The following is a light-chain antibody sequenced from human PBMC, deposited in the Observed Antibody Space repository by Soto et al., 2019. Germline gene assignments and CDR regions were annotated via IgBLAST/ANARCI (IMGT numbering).Light chain of an antibody. J-gene: IGKJ1*01. CDR2: GAS. V-gene: IGKV3-20*01. CDR1: QSVSSSY. CDR3: QQYGSSPK. Sequence: DNGGTQSPGSLSLSPGERVTLSCGASQSVSSSYLAWYQQKPGRAPRLLIDGASSRATGIPDRVSGSGSGTDFTLTISSLEPEDFAVYYCQQYGSSPKFGQGTKVDIK.